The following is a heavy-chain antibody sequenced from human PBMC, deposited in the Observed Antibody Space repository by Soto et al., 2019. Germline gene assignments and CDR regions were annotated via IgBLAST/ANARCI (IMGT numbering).Heavy chain of an antibody. Sequence: KPGGSLRLACASSVSTFSDYYMSWIRQAPGKGLEWVSYISSSSSYTNYPDSVKGRFTISRDNAKNSHYLQMNSLRPEETAVYYSARRSMTVASDGAFDLWGQGTMVTVS. CDR2: ISSSSSYT. J-gene: IGHJ3*01. D-gene: IGHD2-21*02. CDR1: VSTFSDYY. V-gene: IGHV3-11*06. CDR3: ARRSMTVASDGAFDL.